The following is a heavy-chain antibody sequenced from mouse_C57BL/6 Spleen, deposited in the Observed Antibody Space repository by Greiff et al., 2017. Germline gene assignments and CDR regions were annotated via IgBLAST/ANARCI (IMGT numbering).Heavy chain of an antibody. CDR2: IWGVGST. V-gene: IGHV2-6*01. Sequence: VQLQQSGPGLVAPSQSLSITCTVSGFSLTSYGVDWVRQSPGKGLEWLGVIWGVGSTNYNSALKSRLSISKDNSKSQVFLKMNSLQTDDTAMYYCASIYSGFAYWGQGTLVTVSA. CDR1: GFSLTSYG. CDR3: ASIYSGFAY. D-gene: IGHD2-1*01. J-gene: IGHJ3*01.